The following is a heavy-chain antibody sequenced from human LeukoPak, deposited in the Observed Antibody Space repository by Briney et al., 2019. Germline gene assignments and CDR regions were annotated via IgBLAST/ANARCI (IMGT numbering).Heavy chain of an antibody. CDR1: GGSISSSSYY. J-gene: IGHJ5*02. CDR2: IYYSGST. V-gene: IGHV4-39*07. CDR3: ARDASSSWYSGRTKIYNWFDP. Sequence: KTSETLSLTCTVSGGSISSSSYYWGWIRQPPGKGLEWIGSIYYSGSTYYNPSLKSRVTISVDTSKNQFSLKLSSVTAADTAVYYCARDASSSWYSGRTKIYNWFDPWGQGTLVTVSS. D-gene: IGHD6-13*01.